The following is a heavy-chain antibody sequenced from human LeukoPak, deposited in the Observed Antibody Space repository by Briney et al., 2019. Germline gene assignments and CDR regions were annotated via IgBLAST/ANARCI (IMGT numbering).Heavy chain of an antibody. D-gene: IGHD3-22*01. CDR1: GFTFDDYA. J-gene: IGHJ4*02. CDR3: AKDIRGYYYDSSGYFSY. Sequence: GRSLRLSCAASGFTFDDYALHWVRQAPGKGLEWVSGISWNSGSIGYADSVKGRFTISRDNAKNSLYLQMNSLRAEDTALYYCAKDIRGYYYDSSGYFSYWGQGTLVTVSS. V-gene: IGHV3-9*01. CDR2: ISWNSGSI.